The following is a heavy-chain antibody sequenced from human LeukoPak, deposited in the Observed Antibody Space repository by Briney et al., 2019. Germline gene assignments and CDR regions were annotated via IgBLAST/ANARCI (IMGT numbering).Heavy chain of an antibody. CDR1: GYTFTIYD. Sequence: GASVKVSCKTPGYTFTIYDINWVRQATGQGLEWMGWMNPNSGNTGYAQKFQGRVTMARNTSTSTVYMELSSLRSEDTAVYYCARGTFTKLGGYYYYMDVWGKGTTVTVSS. CDR2: MNPNSGNT. J-gene: IGHJ6*03. V-gene: IGHV1-8*01. D-gene: IGHD2-8*01. CDR3: ARGTFTKLGGYYYYMDV.